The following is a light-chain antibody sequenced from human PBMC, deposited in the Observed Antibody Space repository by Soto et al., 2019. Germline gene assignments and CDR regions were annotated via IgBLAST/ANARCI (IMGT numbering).Light chain of an antibody. CDR3: QQYGSPIT. J-gene: IGKJ5*01. V-gene: IGKV3-20*01. CDR1: QSVSNY. CDR2: GAS. Sequence: EIVMTQSPATLSMSPWERATLSFRASQSVSNYLAWYQQKPGQAPRLLIYGASTRATGIPDRFSGSGSGTDFTLTISRLEPEDFAVYYCQQYGSPITFGQGTRLEIK.